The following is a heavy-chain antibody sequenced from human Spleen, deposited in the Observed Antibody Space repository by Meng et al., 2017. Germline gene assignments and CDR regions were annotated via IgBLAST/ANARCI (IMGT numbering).Heavy chain of an antibody. Sequence: GESLKISCAPSGFSIRNNEMRWVRQAPGKGLEWVSCMTGGSTYYADSREGRFTISRDNSKNTLHLQMNSLRAEDTAVYYCATGGTGPYFDYWGQGTLVTVSS. CDR1: GFSIRNNE. CDR2: MTGGST. CDR3: ATGGTGPYFDY. V-gene: IGHV3-38-3*01. J-gene: IGHJ4*02. D-gene: IGHD2-8*02.